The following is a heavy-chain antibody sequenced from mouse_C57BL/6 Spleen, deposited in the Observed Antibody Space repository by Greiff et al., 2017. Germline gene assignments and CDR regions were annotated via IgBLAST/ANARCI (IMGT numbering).Heavy chain of an antibody. CDR1: GFTFSSYA. Sequence: EVKLVESGGGLVKPGGSLKLSCAASGFTFSSYAMSWVRQTPEKRLEWVATISDGGSYTYYPDNVKGRFTISRDNAKNNLYLQMSHLKSEDTAMYYCARDSYYDSRGGLADWGQGTLVTVSA. CDR2: ISDGGSYT. D-gene: IGHD1-1*01. CDR3: ARDSYYDSRGGLAD. V-gene: IGHV5-4*01. J-gene: IGHJ3*01.